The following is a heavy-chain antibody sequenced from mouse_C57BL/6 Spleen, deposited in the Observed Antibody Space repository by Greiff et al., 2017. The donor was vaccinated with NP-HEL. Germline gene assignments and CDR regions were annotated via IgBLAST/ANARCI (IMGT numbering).Heavy chain of an antibody. CDR2: IYPRDGST. V-gene: IGHV1-78*01. CDR1: GYTFTDHT. CDR3: ARRAGSSGPWFAY. D-gene: IGHD3-2*02. J-gene: IGHJ3*01. Sequence: VQLQQSDAELVKPGASVKISCKVSGYTFTDHTIHWMKQRPEQGLEWIGYIYPRDGSTKYNEKFKGKATLTADKSSSTAYMQLNSLTSEDSAVYLCARRAGSSGPWFAYWGQGTLVTVSA.